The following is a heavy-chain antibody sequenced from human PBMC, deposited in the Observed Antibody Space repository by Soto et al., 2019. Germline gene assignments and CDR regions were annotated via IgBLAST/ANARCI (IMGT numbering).Heavy chain of an antibody. Sequence: PGGSLRLSCAASGLTFIASYVSWICQAPGKGLEWVSGISGSGDSTYYADSVKGRFTISRDNSKNTLYLQMNSLRAEDTAVYYCAKGVPGIAVAGTGYFQHRGQGTPVTVSS. CDR2: ISGSGDST. CDR3: AKGVPGIAVAGTGYFQH. CDR1: GLTFIASY. J-gene: IGHJ1*01. D-gene: IGHD6-13*01. V-gene: IGHV3-23*01.